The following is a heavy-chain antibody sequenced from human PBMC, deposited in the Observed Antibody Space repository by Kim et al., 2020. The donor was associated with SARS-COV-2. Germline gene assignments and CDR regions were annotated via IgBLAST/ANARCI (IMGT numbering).Heavy chain of an antibody. CDR2: ISGSGGST. CDR3: ANLEAAAGDPSRKYYYYYGMDV. V-gene: IGHV3-23*01. D-gene: IGHD6-13*01. J-gene: IGHJ6*02. Sequence: GGSLRLSCAASGFTFSIYAMSWVRQAPGKGLEWVSAISGSGGSTYYADSVKGRFTISRDNSKNTLYLQMNSLRAEDTAVYYCANLEAAAGDPSRKYYYYYGMDVWGQGTTVTVSS. CDR1: GFTFSIYA.